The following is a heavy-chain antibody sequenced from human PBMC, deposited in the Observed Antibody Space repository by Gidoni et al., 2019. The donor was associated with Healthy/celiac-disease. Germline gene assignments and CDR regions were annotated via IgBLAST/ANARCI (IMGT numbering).Heavy chain of an antibody. J-gene: IGHJ4*02. Sequence: QVQLVQSGAEVKKPGASVKVSCKASGYTFTSYAMHWVRQAPGQRLEWMGWINAGNSNTKYSQKFQGRVTITRDTSASTAYMELSSLRSEDTAVYYCARLDTLGVDTAMVTDYWGQGTLVTVSS. CDR1: GYTFTSYA. CDR2: INAGNSNT. D-gene: IGHD5-18*01. V-gene: IGHV1-3*01. CDR3: ARLDTLGVDTAMVTDY.